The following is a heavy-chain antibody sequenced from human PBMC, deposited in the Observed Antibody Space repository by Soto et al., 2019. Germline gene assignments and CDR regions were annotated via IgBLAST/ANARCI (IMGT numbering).Heavy chain of an antibody. CDR2: INPSGGST. Sequence: QVQLVQSGAEVKKPGASVKVSCKASGYTFTSYYMHWVRQAPGQGLEWMGIINPSGGSTSYAQKFQGRVTMTRDTSPSTVYMELSSLRSEDTAVYYCARTYARAFFDYWGQGTLVTVSS. CDR3: ARTYARAFFDY. J-gene: IGHJ4*02. D-gene: IGHD4-17*01. V-gene: IGHV1-46*03. CDR1: GYTFTSYY.